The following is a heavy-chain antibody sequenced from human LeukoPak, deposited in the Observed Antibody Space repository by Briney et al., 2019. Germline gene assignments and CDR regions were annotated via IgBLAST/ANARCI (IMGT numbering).Heavy chain of an antibody. CDR2: IYHSGST. V-gene: IGHV4-38-2*02. CDR1: GYSISSGYY. CDR3: ARVWAYCGGDCSYLDY. D-gene: IGHD2-21*02. J-gene: IGHJ4*02. Sequence: SETLSLTCTVSGYSISSGYYWGWIRQPPGKGLEWIGSIYHSGSTYYNPSLKSRVTISVDTSKNQFSLKLSSVTAADTAVYYCARVWAYCGGDCSYLDYWGQGTLVTVSS.